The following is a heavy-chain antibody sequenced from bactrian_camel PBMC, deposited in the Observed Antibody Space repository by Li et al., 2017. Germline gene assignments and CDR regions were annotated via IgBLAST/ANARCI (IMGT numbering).Heavy chain of an antibody. J-gene: IGHJ4*01. CDR1: TYPYSA. V-gene: IGHV3S53*01. CDR2: LDFDETT. CDR3: AAAQRTVWRDGFQCNNEYKY. Sequence: HVQLVESGGGSVQAGGSLKLSCAASTYPYSAMAWFRQAPGKEREGIAALDFDETTMYADSVRGRFTISLDNANNTLYLQMDSLKPEDTAMYYCAAAQRTVWRDGFQCNNEYKYWGQGTQVTVS. D-gene: IGHD3*01.